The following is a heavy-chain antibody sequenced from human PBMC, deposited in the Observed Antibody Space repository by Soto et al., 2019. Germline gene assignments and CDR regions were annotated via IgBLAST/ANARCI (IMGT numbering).Heavy chain of an antibody. V-gene: IGHV4-30-4*01. D-gene: IGHD3-22*01. CDR3: ARDYNDSSGYLYGMHV. CDR2: IYYSGST. CDR1: GGSISSGDYY. Sequence: LSLTCTVSGGSISSGDYYWSWIRQPPGKGLEWIGYIYYSGSTYYNPSLKSRVTISVDTSKNQFSLKLSSVTAADTAVYYCARDYNDSSGYLYGMHVRGQGTPVTVYS. J-gene: IGHJ6*02.